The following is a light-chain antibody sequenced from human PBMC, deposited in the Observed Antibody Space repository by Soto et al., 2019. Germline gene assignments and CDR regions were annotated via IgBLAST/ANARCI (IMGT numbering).Light chain of an antibody. V-gene: IGKV1-33*01. Sequence: DIQMTQSASSLSASVGERVTITCQASQGIDMFLNWFQQKPGKAPKLLIYDASNLETGVPSRFSGSGSGSDFTFTINNLQPEDIATYYCQQYVNLPLTFGQGTGLEIK. CDR1: QGIDMF. CDR3: QQYVNLPLT. CDR2: DAS. J-gene: IGKJ5*01.